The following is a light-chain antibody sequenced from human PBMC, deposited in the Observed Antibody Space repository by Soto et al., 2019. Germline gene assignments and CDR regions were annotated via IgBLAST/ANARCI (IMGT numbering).Light chain of an antibody. V-gene: IGKV2-28*01. J-gene: IGKJ2*01. CDR1: QSLLHSNGYNY. CDR3: MPAIQTPYT. CDR2: LGS. Sequence: DIVMTQSPLSLPVTPGEPASISCRSSQSLLHSNGYNYLDWYLQKPGQSPQLLIYLGSNRASGVPDRFIASGSGTDFTLKISRVKHEDIEVYYCMPAIQTPYTVGHGTKLAIK.